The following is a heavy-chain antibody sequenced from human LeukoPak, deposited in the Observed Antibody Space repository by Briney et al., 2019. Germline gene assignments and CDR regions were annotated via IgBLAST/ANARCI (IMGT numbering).Heavy chain of an antibody. CDR1: GYSFTSYW. CDR2: IYPGDSDT. J-gene: IGHJ4*02. Sequence: GESLKISCKGSGYSFTSYWIGWVRQMPGKGLEWMGIIYPGDSDTRYSPSFQGQVTISADKSISTAYLQWSSLKASDTAMYYCATTSVLYDFWSGPPLAPIFDYWGQRTLVTVSS. CDR3: ATTSVLYDFWSGPPLAPIFDY. D-gene: IGHD3-3*01. V-gene: IGHV5-51*01.